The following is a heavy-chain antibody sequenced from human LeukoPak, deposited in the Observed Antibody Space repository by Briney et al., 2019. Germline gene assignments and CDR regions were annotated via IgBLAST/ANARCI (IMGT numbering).Heavy chain of an antibody. CDR2: IGAYNGNT. J-gene: IGHJ4*02. D-gene: IGHD4-17*01. CDR1: GYTLTSYG. CDR3: ARDRATTVTTWAEIDY. Sequence: GASVKVSCKASGYTLTSYGIRWVRQAPGQGHEWMGCIGAYNGNTKSAQKLQGRVTMTTDTSTSTAYMELRSLRSDDTAVYYCARDRATTVTTWAEIDYWGQGTLVTVSS. V-gene: IGHV1-18*01.